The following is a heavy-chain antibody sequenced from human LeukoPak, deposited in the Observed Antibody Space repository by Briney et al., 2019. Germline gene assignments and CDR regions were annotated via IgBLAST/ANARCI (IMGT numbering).Heavy chain of an antibody. CDR2: ISDDGSNY. CDR3: AKDGEFFSYFDY. V-gene: IGHV3-30-3*01. Sequence: GGSLRLSCAASGFTFSSYAIHWVRQAPGKGLEWVAVISDDGSNYSYADSMKGRFTISRDNSKNTLYLQVNSLRAEDTAVYYCAKDGEFFSYFDYWGQGTLVTVSS. CDR1: GFTFSSYA. D-gene: IGHD3-10*01. J-gene: IGHJ4*02.